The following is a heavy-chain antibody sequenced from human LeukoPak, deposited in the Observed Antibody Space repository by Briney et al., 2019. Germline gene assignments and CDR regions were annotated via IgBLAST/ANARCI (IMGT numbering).Heavy chain of an antibody. V-gene: IGHV4-61*02. J-gene: IGHJ4*02. CDR1: GGSISSGSYY. CDR2: IYTSGST. CDR3: ARDVDTAMVFDY. Sequence: PSETLSLTCTVSGGSISSGSYYWSWIRQPAGKGLEWIGRIYTSGSTNYNPSLKSRVTISVDTSKNQFSLKLSSVTAADTAVYYCARDVDTAMVFDYWGQGTLVTVSS. D-gene: IGHD5-18*01.